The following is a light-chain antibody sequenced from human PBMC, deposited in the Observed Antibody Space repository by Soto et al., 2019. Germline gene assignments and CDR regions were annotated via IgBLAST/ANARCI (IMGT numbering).Light chain of an antibody. CDR2: DAS. CDR3: QQRTNWPLT. V-gene: IGKV3-11*01. CDR1: QSVSSY. J-gene: IGKJ4*01. Sequence: EIVLTQSPATLSLSPGERATLSCRASQSVSSYLAWYQQTPGQAPRLLIYDASNRATGIPARFSGSGSGTDFTLTISSLEPDDFVVYYCQQRTNWPLTFCGGTKVEIK.